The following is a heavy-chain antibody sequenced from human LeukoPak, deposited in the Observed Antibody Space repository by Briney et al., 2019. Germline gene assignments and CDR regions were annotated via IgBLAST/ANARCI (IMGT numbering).Heavy chain of an antibody. CDR3: ARHDILTGYYGDY. D-gene: IGHD3-9*01. CDR2: ISSSSSYT. J-gene: IGHJ4*02. Sequence: GGSLRLSCAASGFTFSDYYMSWIRQAPGKGLEWVSYISSSSSYTNYVDSVKGRFTISRDNAKNSLYLQMNSLRAEDTAVYYCARHDILTGYYGDYWGQGTLVTVSS. V-gene: IGHV3-11*06. CDR1: GFTFSDYY.